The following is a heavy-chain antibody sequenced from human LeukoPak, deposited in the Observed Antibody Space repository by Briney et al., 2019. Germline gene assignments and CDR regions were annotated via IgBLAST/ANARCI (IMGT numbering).Heavy chain of an antibody. J-gene: IGHJ4*02. CDR1: GGTFSRYA. Sequence: SVKVSCKASGGTFSRYAISWVRQAPGQGLEWMGGIIPIFGTANYAQKFQGRVTITADESTSTAYMELSSLRSEDTAVYYCARDQQTGSAAGPFDYWGQGTLVTVSS. V-gene: IGHV1-69*13. CDR3: ARDQQTGSAAGPFDY. CDR2: IIPIFGTA. D-gene: IGHD6-13*01.